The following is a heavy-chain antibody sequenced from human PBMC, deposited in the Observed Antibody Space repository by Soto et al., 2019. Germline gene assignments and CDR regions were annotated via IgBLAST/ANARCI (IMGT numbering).Heavy chain of an antibody. V-gene: IGHV1-18*01. Sequence: QVQLVQSGAEVKKPGASVKVSCKASGYTFSTYGISWVRQAPGQGLEWMGWINGYNGNTNYAPKLQGRITMTTDTSTTTAYMELRSLRSDDTAVYYCARIGDVPYYYSGMDAWGQGTTVTVSS. CDR3: ARIGDVPYYYSGMDA. D-gene: IGHD3-16*01. J-gene: IGHJ6*02. CDR1: GYTFSTYG. CDR2: INGYNGNT.